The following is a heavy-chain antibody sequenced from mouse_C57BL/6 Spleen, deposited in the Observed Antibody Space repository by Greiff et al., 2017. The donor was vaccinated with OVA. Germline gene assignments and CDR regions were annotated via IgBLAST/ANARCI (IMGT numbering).Heavy chain of an antibody. CDR1: GYTFTSYW. V-gene: IGHV1-64*01. Sequence: QVQLQQPGAELVKPGASVKLSCKASGYTFTSYWMHWVKQRPGQGLEWIGMIHPNSGSTNYNEKFKSKATLTVDKSSSTAYRQLSSLTSEDSAVYYCARPGSSLAWFAYWGQGTLVTVSA. CDR2: IHPNSGST. CDR3: ARPGSSLAWFAY. D-gene: IGHD1-1*01. J-gene: IGHJ3*01.